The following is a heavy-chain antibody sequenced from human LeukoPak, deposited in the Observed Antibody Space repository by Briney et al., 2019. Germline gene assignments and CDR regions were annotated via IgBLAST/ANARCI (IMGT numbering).Heavy chain of an antibody. CDR3: AKDVMRCSGGCI. V-gene: IGHV3-30*18. CDR2: ISSGGSDK. J-gene: IGHJ4*02. Sequence: GGSLRLSCAASGFTFSTYAVHWVRQAPGKGLEWVAVISSGGSDKYHAGSVKGRFTISRDNSRNTLSLQMNSLRAEDTAIYYCAKDVMRCSGGCIWGQGTLVTVSS. D-gene: IGHD2-15*01. CDR1: GFTFSTYA.